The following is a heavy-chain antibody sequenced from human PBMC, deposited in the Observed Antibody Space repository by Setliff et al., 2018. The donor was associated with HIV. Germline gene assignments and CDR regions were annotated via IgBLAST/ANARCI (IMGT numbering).Heavy chain of an antibody. D-gene: IGHD6-19*01. CDR1: GFTFSSYS. V-gene: IGHV3-48*01. J-gene: IGHJ6*03. Sequence: GGSLRLSCAASGFTFSSYSMNWVRQAPGKGLEWVSYISSSSSTIYYADSVKGRFTISRDNAKNSLYPQMNSLRAEDTAVYYCARDPGYSSGRYGLYYYYYMDVWGKGTTVTAP. CDR3: ARDPGYSSGRYGLYYYYYMDV. CDR2: ISSSSSTI.